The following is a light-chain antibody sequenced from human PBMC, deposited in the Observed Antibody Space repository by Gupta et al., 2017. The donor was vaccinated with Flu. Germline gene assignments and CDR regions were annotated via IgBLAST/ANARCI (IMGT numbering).Light chain of an antibody. CDR2: GTN. CDR1: TGGGTSVNY. J-gene: IGLJ3*02. Sequence: GTVTTTGASSTGGGTSVNYPYWFKQKPGHIHKTLLYGTNNKAAPTPARFSGSRTGVKAALTLAGAKAEAEDDYSCELLGSGGWVFGGGTKLTVL. V-gene: IGLV7-46*01. CDR3: ELLGSGGWV.